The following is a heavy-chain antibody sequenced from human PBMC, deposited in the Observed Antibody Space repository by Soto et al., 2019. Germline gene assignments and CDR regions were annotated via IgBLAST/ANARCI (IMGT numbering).Heavy chain of an antibody. Sequence: GGSLRLSCAASEFTFSSDHMNWVRQAPGKGLVWVSCISSDGSSISYADSVKGQFSISRDNAKNTLYLQMNSLRAEDTAVYYCARSLPDYYDSSGYYYDWGQGTLVTVSS. CDR2: ISSDGSSI. CDR1: EFTFSSDH. CDR3: ARSLPDYYDSSGYYYD. J-gene: IGHJ4*02. V-gene: IGHV3-74*01. D-gene: IGHD3-22*01.